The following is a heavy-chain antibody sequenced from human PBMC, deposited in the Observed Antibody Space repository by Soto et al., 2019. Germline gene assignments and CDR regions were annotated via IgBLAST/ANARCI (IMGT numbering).Heavy chain of an antibody. CDR1: GGAIGSYY. D-gene: IGHD2-2*01. V-gene: IGHV4-59*08. CDR3: ARRVDYYYGFDV. CDR2: IHDSGST. Sequence: QVQLQESGPGLVKPSETLSLTCTVSGGAIGSYYWNWIRQPPGKGLEWIDYIHDSGSTNYNPSLKSPGTTAVNTRKNPCSLMPNSVTTADTAVYYCARRVDYYYGFDVWGQGTTVTVSS. J-gene: IGHJ6*02.